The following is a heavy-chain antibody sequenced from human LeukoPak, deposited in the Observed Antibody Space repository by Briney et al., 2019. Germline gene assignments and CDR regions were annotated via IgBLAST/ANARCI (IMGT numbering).Heavy chain of an antibody. Sequence: GGSLRLSCAASGFTFDDYALHWVRQAPGKGLEWVSGISWNSGHTDYGDSVKGRFTISRDNAKNSLYLQMTHLRIEDTAFYYCVKDWVASSEKPQYFQHWGRGTLVTVSS. CDR1: GFTFDDYA. D-gene: IGHD1-14*01. V-gene: IGHV3-9*01. J-gene: IGHJ1*01. CDR3: VKDWVASSEKPQYFQH. CDR2: ISWNSGHT.